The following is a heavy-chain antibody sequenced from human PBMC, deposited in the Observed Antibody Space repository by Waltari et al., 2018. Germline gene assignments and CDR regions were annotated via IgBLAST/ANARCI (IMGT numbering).Heavy chain of an antibody. Sequence: EVQLVESGGGLVQPGGSLRRSCAASGFTFSNYLMTWVRQAPGKGLEWAANIKQDGSEKYYVDSVKGRFTISRDHAKNSLYLQMNSLRAEDTAVYYCARGRATNDYWGQGTLVTVSS. CDR2: IKQDGSEK. CDR3: ARGRATNDY. J-gene: IGHJ4*02. CDR1: GFTFSNYL. V-gene: IGHV3-7*01.